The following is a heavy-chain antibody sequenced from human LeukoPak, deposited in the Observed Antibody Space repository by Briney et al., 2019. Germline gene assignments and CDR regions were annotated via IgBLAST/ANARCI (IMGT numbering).Heavy chain of an antibody. D-gene: IGHD7-27*01. Sequence: GGSLRLSCAASGFTFSSYWMSWVRQAPGTGLQWVANIKQDGSESYYVDSVKGRFTIPRDNAKNSLYLQMNSLRAEDTAVYYCARRLTGNNAFDIWGQGTMVTVSS. V-gene: IGHV3-7*05. J-gene: IGHJ3*02. CDR2: IKQDGSES. CDR3: ARRLTGNNAFDI. CDR1: GFTFSSYW.